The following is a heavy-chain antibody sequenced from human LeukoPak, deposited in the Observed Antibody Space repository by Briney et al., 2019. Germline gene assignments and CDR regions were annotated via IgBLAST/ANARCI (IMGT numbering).Heavy chain of an antibody. CDR1: GFTLSSYA. V-gene: IGHV3-23*01. CDR3: ARDVGGYGDYGYDAFDI. CDR2: ISASGGST. D-gene: IGHD4-17*01. Sequence: GGSLRLSCAASGFTLSSYAMSWVRQAPGKGLEWVSSISASGGSTNYADSVKGRFTISRDNAKNSLYLQMNSLRAEDTAIYYCARDVGGYGDYGYDAFDIWGQGTMVTVSS. J-gene: IGHJ3*02.